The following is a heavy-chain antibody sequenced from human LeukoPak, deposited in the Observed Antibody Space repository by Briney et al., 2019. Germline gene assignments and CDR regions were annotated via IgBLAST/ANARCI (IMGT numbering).Heavy chain of an antibody. CDR2: INPNSGGT. J-gene: IGHJ6*03. D-gene: IGHD3-22*01. V-gene: IGHV1-2*02. Sequence: ASVKVSCKASGYTFTGYYMHWVRQAPGQGLEWMGWINPNSGGTNYAQKFQGRVTMTRDTSISTAYMELGRLRSDDTAVYYCASAIPGNYDYYYYYYMDVWGKGTTVTVSS. CDR1: GYTFTGYY. CDR3: ASAIPGNYDYYYYYYMDV.